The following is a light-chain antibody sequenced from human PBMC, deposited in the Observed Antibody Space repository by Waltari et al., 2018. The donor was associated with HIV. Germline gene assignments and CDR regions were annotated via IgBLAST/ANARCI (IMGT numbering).Light chain of an antibody. J-gene: IGKJ1*01. CDR2: KAS. Sequence: DIQMTQSPSTLSTSLGDTITITCRASQNINTWLAWYQQKPGRAPTLLIYKASSLEKGVPSRFSGSGSGTEFTLTISGLQPDDFATCYCQQYSTSSPWTFGQGTKVDI. CDR3: QQYSTSSPWT. CDR1: QNINTW. V-gene: IGKV1-5*03.